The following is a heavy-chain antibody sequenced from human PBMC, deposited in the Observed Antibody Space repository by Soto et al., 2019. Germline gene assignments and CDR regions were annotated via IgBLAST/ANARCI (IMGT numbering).Heavy chain of an antibody. Sequence: QVQLVQSGAEVKKPGSSVKVSCKASGGTFSNYAISWVRQAPGQGLEWMGGIIPIFGRPNYAQKFQGRVTITADKSTSTAYMELSGLRSEDTALYYCARAYHDSTGYFYYYFDYWGQGTLVTVSS. CDR3: ARAYHDSTGYFYYYFDY. J-gene: IGHJ4*02. V-gene: IGHV1-69*06. CDR1: GGTFSNYA. CDR2: IIPIFGRP. D-gene: IGHD3-22*01.